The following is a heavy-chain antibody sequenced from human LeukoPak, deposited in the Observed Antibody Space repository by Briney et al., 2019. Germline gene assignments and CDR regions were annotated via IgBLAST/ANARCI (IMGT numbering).Heavy chain of an antibody. Sequence: GGSLRLSCAASGFTFSSYAMSWVRQAPGKGLEWVSGISGSGDNTYYADSVKGRFTISRDNSKNTLYVQVNSLGTEDTAAYYCAKDISSGWSNFDPWGQGTLVTVS. V-gene: IGHV3-23*01. CDR1: GFTFSSYA. J-gene: IGHJ5*02. CDR2: ISGSGDNT. CDR3: AKDISSGWSNFDP. D-gene: IGHD6-19*01.